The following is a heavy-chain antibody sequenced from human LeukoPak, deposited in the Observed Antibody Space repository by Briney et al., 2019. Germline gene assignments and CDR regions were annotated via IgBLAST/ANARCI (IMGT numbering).Heavy chain of an antibody. Sequence: GGSLRLSCVASGFRISGHAMSWVRQAPAKGLEWVSITLAGFVEIHYADSVRGRFTISRDNAKNSLYLQMNSLRAEDTAVYYCARGAYYYEDWGQGTLVTVSS. J-gene: IGHJ4*02. CDR3: ARGAYYYED. CDR2: TLAGFVEI. V-gene: IGHV3-21*01. CDR1: GFRISGHA. D-gene: IGHD3-22*01.